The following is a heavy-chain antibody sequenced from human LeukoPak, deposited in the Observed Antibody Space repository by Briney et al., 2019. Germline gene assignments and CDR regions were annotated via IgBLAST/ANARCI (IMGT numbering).Heavy chain of an antibody. D-gene: IGHD1-26*01. CDR2: INPNTGGT. CDR1: GYTFTGYY. Sequence: ASVKVSCKASGYTFTGYYIHWVRQAPGQGLEWMGWINPNTGGTNYAQKFQGRVTMTRDTSISTAYMELSWLRSDDTAVYYCALTLGLYSGNYYGGAFDIWGQGTMVTVSS. V-gene: IGHV1-2*02. J-gene: IGHJ3*02. CDR3: ALTLGLYSGNYYGGAFDI.